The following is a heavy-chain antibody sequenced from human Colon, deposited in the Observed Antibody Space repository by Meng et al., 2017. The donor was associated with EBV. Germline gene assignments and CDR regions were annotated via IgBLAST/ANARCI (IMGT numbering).Heavy chain of an antibody. CDR2: IYHSGTT. V-gene: IGHV4-4*02. Sequence: QVQLPESGPGLVKPSGTLSLTCAVSGDSISNNWWSWVRQPPGKGLEWIGEIYHSGTTNYNPSLRSRVTISVDKSKNQFSLQLTSVTAADTAVYYCARNGDYNPGLYWGQGTLVTVSS. CDR1: GDSISNNW. D-gene: IGHD4-17*01. CDR3: ARNGDYNPGLY. J-gene: IGHJ4*02.